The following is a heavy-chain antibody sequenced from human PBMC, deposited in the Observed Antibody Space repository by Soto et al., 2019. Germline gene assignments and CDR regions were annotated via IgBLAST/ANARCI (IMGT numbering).Heavy chain of an antibody. V-gene: IGHV3-21*01. CDR3: ARDYNRRHYYYYGMDV. CDR1: GFTFSSYS. D-gene: IGHD1-20*01. J-gene: IGHJ6*02. Sequence: PGGSLRLSCAASGFTFSSYSMNWVRQAPGKGLEWVSSISSSSSYIYYADSVKGRFTISRDNAKKSLYLQMNSLRAEDTAVDYCARDYNRRHYYYYGMDVWGQGTTVTVSS. CDR2: ISSSSSYI.